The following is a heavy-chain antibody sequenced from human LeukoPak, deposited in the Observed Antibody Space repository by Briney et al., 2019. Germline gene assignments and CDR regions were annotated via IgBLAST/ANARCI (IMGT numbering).Heavy chain of an antibody. CDR3: ARGRSGYGY. D-gene: IGHD3-22*01. J-gene: IGHJ4*02. V-gene: IGHV4-34*01. CDR2: INHSGST. CDR1: GGSFSGYY. Sequence: SETLSLTCAVYGGSFSGYYWSWIRQPPGKGLEWIGEINHSGSTNYNPSLKSRVTISVDTSKNQFSLKLSSVTAADTAVYYCARGRSGYGYWGQGTLVTVSS.